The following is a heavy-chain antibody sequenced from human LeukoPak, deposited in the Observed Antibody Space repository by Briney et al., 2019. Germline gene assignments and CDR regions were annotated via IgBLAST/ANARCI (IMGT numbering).Heavy chain of an antibody. CDR3: ARDTPAVYDSSGYKDAFDI. CDR1: GYTFTSYG. D-gene: IGHD3-22*01. J-gene: IGHJ3*02. Sequence: ASVKVSCKASGYTFTSYGISWVRQAPGQGLEGMVCISAYNGNTNYAQKLQGRVSMTTDTSTSTAYMELRSLRSDDTAVYYCARDTPAVYDSSGYKDAFDIWGQGTMVTVSS. V-gene: IGHV1-18*01. CDR2: ISAYNGNT.